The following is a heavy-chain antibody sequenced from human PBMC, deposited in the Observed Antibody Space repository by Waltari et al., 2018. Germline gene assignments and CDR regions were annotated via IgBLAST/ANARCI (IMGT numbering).Heavy chain of an antibody. Sequence: QVQLVQSGAEVKKPGASVKVSCKASGYTFTSYAMHWLRQAPGQRLEWMGWIKAGNGNTKYSQKFQGRVTITRDTSASTAYMELSSLRSEDTAVYYCARDRIVVVPAAMEGDNYYYYYYGMDVWGQGTTVTVSS. D-gene: IGHD2-2*01. CDR2: IKAGNGNT. V-gene: IGHV1-3*01. CDR1: GYTFTSYA. J-gene: IGHJ6*02. CDR3: ARDRIVVVPAAMEGDNYYYYYYGMDV.